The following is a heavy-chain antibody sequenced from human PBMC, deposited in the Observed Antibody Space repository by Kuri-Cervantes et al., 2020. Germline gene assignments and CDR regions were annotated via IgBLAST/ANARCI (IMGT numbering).Heavy chain of an antibody. CDR1: GGTFSSYA. Sequence: SVKVSCKASGGTFSSYAISWVRQAPGQGLEWMGGIIPIFGTANYAQRFQGRVTITADKSTSTAYMELSSLRSEDTAVYYCARAVTMVQGVPINWFDPWGQGTLVTVSS. CDR3: ARAVTMVQGVPINWFDP. CDR2: IIPIFGTA. J-gene: IGHJ5*02. V-gene: IGHV1-69*06. D-gene: IGHD3-10*01.